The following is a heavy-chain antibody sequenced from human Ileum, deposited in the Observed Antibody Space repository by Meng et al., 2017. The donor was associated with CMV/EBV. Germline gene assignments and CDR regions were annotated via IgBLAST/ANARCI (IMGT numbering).Heavy chain of an antibody. CDR3: ATDYNYSLDY. V-gene: IGHV3-7*01. CDR1: GFTFSSYW. CDR2: IKQDGSKR. J-gene: IGHJ4*02. D-gene: IGHD1-1*01. Sequence: GGSLRLSCAASGFTFSSYWMSWVRQAPGKGLEWVANIKQDGSKRYYVDSVKGRFTISRDNAKNSLYLQMNSLRADETAVYYCATDYNYSLDYWGRGTLVTVSS.